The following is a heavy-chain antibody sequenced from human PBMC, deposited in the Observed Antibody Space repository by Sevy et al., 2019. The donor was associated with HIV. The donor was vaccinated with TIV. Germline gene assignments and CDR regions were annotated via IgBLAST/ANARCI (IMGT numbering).Heavy chain of an antibody. CDR3: AGPGSGWFEFDS. Sequence: GGSLRLSCVASGFTFSRYSMNWVRQAPGKGLEWVSNIGSTGPTIYYADSVKGRCTTSRDNAKNSLYLQMNSLREEDTAVYYCAGPGSGWFEFDSWGQGTLVTVSS. V-gene: IGHV3-48*02. CDR1: GFTFSRYS. J-gene: IGHJ4*02. CDR2: IGSTGPTI. D-gene: IGHD6-19*01.